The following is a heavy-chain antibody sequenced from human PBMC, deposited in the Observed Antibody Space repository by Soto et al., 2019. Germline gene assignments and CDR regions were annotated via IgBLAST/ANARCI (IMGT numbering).Heavy chain of an antibody. CDR2: IVVGSGNT. D-gene: IGHD1-26*01. CDR3: ARDKYSGTANTYYYGMDV. CDR1: GFTFSSSA. V-gene: IGHV1-58*01. J-gene: IGHJ6*02. Sequence: SVKVSCKASGFTFSSSALQWVRQARGQRLEWIGWIVVGSGNTNYAQKFQERVTITRDMSTSTAYMELRSLRSDDTAVYYCARDKYSGTANTYYYGMDVWGQGTTVTVSS.